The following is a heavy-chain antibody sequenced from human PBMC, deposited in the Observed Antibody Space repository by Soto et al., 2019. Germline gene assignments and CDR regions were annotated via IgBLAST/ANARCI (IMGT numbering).Heavy chain of an antibody. CDR2: INAGNGNT. CDR3: ARDXEVRGVINYYYYYGMDV. D-gene: IGHD3-10*01. V-gene: IGHV1-3*01. Sequence: ASVKVSCKASGYTFTSYAMHWVRQAPGQRLEWMGWINAGNGNTKYSQKFQGRVTITRDTSASTAYMELSSLRSEDTAVYYCARDXEVRGVINYYYYYGMDVWGQGTTVTVSS. CDR1: GYTFTSYA. J-gene: IGHJ6*02.